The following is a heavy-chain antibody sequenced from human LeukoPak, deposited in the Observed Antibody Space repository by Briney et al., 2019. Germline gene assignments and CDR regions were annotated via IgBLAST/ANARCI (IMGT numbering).Heavy chain of an antibody. CDR1: GHTLSELP. CDR3: ATEVTSIVPDY. D-gene: IGHD2-21*02. V-gene: IGHV1-24*01. Sequence: ASVKGSCKVAGHTLSELPMYWVRQAPGEGLEWMGGFDPENDERIYAQKFRGRVTMTEDTSTNTSYMELSSLRSDDTAVYYCATEVTSIVPDYWGQGTLVTVSS. CDR2: FDPENDER. J-gene: IGHJ4*02.